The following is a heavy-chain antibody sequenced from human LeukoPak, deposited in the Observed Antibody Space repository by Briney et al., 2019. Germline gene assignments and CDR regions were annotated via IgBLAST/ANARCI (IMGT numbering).Heavy chain of an antibody. Sequence: GESLKISCQASGYNFTNYWIGWVRQMPGKGLEWMGIIYPGDSDTRYSPSFQGQVTISADKSISTAYLQVNSLKAADTAMYYCARSGNVVGVEYAFDIWGLGTKVSVSS. J-gene: IGHJ3*02. V-gene: IGHV5-51*01. CDR2: IYPGDSDT. D-gene: IGHD1-26*01. CDR3: ARSGNVVGVEYAFDI. CDR1: GYNFTNYW.